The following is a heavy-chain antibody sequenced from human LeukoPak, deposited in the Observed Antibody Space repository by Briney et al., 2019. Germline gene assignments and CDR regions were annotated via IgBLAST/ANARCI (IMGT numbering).Heavy chain of an antibody. J-gene: IGHJ5*02. D-gene: IGHD6-13*01. Sequence: SVKVSCKASGGTFSSYAISWVRQAPGQGLEWMGGIIPIFGTANYAQKFQGRVTITADESTSTAYMELSSLRSEDTAVYYCTRDGSIAAAGPNNWFDPWGQGTLVTVSS. CDR2: IIPIFGTA. CDR1: GGTFSSYA. V-gene: IGHV1-69*13. CDR3: TRDGSIAAAGPNNWFDP.